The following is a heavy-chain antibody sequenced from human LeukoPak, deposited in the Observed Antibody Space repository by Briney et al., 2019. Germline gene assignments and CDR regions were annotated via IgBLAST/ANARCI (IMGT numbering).Heavy chain of an antibody. J-gene: IGHJ4*02. CDR1: GDSVSSYSGA. CDR2: TYFRSKWYN. V-gene: IGHV6-1*01. D-gene: IGHD6-13*01. Sequence: SQTLSLTFAISGDSVSSYSGAWNWIRQSPSRGLEWLGRTYFRSKWYNDYAVSVKSRITINADTSKNQFSLQLNSVTPEDAAVYYCARGTAANDYWGQGTLVTVSS. CDR3: ARGTAANDY.